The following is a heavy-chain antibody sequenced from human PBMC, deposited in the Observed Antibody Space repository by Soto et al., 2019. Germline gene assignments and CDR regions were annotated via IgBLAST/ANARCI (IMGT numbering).Heavy chain of an antibody. J-gene: IGHJ4*02. CDR1: GGSFSGYY. CDR3: ARGRLSTYYYDSSGYYAFDY. D-gene: IGHD3-22*01. V-gene: IGHV4-34*01. Sequence: SETLSLTCAVYGGSFSGYYWSWIRQPPGKGLEWIGEINHSGSTNYNPSLKSRVTISVDTSKNQFSLKLSSVTAADTAVYYCARGRLSTYYYDSSGYYAFDYWGQGTLVTVS. CDR2: INHSGST.